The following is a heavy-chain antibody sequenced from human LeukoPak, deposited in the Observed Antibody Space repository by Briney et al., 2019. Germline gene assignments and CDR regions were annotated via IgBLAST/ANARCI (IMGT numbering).Heavy chain of an antibody. Sequence: ASVKVSCKASGGTFSSYAISWVRQAPGQGLEWMGWINPNSGGTNYAQKFQGRVTMTRDTSISTAYMELSRLRSDDTAVYYCARDIRSSSSWYGRYYYYYMDDWGKGTTVTVSS. CDR1: GGTFSSYA. CDR2: INPNSGGT. CDR3: ARDIRSSSSWYGRYYYYYMDD. J-gene: IGHJ6*03. D-gene: IGHD6-13*01. V-gene: IGHV1-2*02.